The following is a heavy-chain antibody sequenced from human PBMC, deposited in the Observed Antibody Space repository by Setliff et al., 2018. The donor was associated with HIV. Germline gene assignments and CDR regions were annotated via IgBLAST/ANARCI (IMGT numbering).Heavy chain of an antibody. D-gene: IGHD2-21*02. J-gene: IGHJ4*02. V-gene: IGHV4-34*01. Sequence: SETLSLTCTLNGVPLSDYYWNWIRQSPAKGLEWIVEVNHNGNINYNPSLKSRVTVSVDTSKTQYSLKMISVTAADTAMYYCAISIVGVTSEMYWAQGTLVTVSS. CDR1: GVPLSDYY. CDR2: VNHNGNI. CDR3: AISIVGVTSEMY.